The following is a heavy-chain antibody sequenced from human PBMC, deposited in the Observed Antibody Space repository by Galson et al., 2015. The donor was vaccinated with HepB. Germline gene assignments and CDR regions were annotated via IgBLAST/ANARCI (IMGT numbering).Heavy chain of an antibody. V-gene: IGHV1-69*13. Sequence: SVKVSCKASGGTFSSYAISWVRQAPGQGLEWMGGIIPIFGTANYAQKFQGRVTITADESTSTAYMELSSLRSEDTAVYYCARGEPNYYDSSGYYDDNWFDPWGQGTLVTVSS. CDR2: IIPIFGTA. CDR3: ARGEPNYYDSSGYYDDNWFDP. J-gene: IGHJ5*02. CDR1: GGTFSSYA. D-gene: IGHD3-22*01.